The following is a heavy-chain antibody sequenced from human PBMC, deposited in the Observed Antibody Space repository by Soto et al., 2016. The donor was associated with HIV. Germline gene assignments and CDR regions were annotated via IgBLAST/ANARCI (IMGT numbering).Heavy chain of an antibody. V-gene: IGHV4-59*01. Sequence: VQLQESGPGLVKPSETLSLTCTVSGGSISSYYWSWIRQPPGKGLEWIGYIYYSGSTNYNPSLKSRVTISVDTSKNQFSLKLSSVTAADTAVYYCARVHGTYDSSGYYYFDYWGQGTLVTVSS. D-gene: IGHD3-22*01. CDR2: IYYSGST. CDR3: ARVHGTYDSSGYYYFDY. CDR1: GGSISSYY. J-gene: IGHJ4*02.